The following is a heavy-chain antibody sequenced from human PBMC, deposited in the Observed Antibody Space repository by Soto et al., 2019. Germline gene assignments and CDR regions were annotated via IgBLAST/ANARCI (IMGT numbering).Heavy chain of an antibody. CDR2: IYYSGST. V-gene: IGHV4-39*01. D-gene: IGHD3-3*01. CDR1: GGSISSSSYY. J-gene: IGHJ4*02. Sequence: PSETLSLTCTVSGGSISSSSYYWGWIRQPPGKGLEWIGSIYYSGSTYYNPSLKSRVTISVDTSKNQFSLKLSSVTAADTAVYYCARXERPIDDFWSGTYYFDSWGQGTPVTVSS. CDR3: ARXERPIDDFWSGTYYFDS.